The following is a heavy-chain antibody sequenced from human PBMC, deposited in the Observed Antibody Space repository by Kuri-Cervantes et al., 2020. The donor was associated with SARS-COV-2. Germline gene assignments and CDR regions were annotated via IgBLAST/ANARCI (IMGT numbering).Heavy chain of an antibody. J-gene: IGHJ5*02. V-gene: IGHV4-30-4*08. Sequence: SCTVSGGSLSSGDYYWTWVRQPPGKGLEWIGNIFYSGSASYNPSLKSRLTMSLDMSKSQFSLKLNSVTAADTAVYYCARGSAVVDGTGLDPWGQGTLVTVSS. CDR2: IFYSGSA. CDR3: ARGSAVVDGTGLDP. CDR1: GGSLSSGDYY. D-gene: IGHD2-15*01.